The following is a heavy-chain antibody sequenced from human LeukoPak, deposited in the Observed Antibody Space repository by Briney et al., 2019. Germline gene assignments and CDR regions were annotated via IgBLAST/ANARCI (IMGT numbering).Heavy chain of an antibody. J-gene: IGHJ4*02. CDR1: GYTFTGYY. Sequence: ASMKVSCEASGYTFTGYYIYWVRQAPGQGPEWMGWINPKSGDTNYAQKFQGRVTMTRDTSISTAYMELSRLTSDDTAVYYCATSNLSPNWGQGTLVTVSS. D-gene: IGHD2-8*01. CDR3: ATSNLSPN. V-gene: IGHV1-2*02. CDR2: INPKSGDT.